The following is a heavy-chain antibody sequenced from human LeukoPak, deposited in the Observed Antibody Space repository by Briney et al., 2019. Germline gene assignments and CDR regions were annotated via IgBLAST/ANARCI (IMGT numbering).Heavy chain of an antibody. CDR2: KFSHDDST. Sequence: GASVKVSCKTSGYNFNSHHVHWVRQAPGQGLEWMGVKFSHDDSTSNAQKYQGRVTMTRDTSTSTVCMELSSLRSEDTAVYYCARDSGSFHYDMDVWGQGTTVIVSS. CDR1: GYNFNSHH. CDR3: ARDSGSFHYDMDV. J-gene: IGHJ6*02. V-gene: IGHV1-46*02. D-gene: IGHD3-10*01.